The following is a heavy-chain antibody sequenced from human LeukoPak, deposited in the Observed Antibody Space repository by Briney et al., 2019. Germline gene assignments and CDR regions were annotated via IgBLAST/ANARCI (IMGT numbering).Heavy chain of an antibody. V-gene: IGHV1-24*01. CDR3: ARNKGGDSSGYYY. J-gene: IGHJ4*02. CDR2: FDPEDGET. D-gene: IGHD3-22*01. Sequence: ASVNVSCKVSGYTLTELSMHWLRQAPGKGLEWMGGFDPEDGETIYAQKFQGRVTMTTDTSTSTAYMELRSLRSDDTAVYYCARNKGGDSSGYYYWGQGTLVTVSS. CDR1: GYTLTELS.